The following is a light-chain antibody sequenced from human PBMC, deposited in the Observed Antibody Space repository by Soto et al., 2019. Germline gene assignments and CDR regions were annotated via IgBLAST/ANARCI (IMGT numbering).Light chain of an antibody. V-gene: IGKV1-39*01. CDR1: QSISSY. Sequence: DIQMTQSPSTLSASVGDRVTITCRASQSISSYLNWYQKTPGKAPKLLIYAASSLQSGVPSRFSGSVSGTDFTLTIRSLQPEDFATYYCQQSYSTPSITFGQGTRLEIK. CDR2: AAS. J-gene: IGKJ5*01. CDR3: QQSYSTPSIT.